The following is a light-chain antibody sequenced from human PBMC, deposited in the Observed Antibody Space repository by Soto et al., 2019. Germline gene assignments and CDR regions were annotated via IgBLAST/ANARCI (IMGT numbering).Light chain of an antibody. CDR1: QSISIG. CDR3: QQRSNWLSIT. CDR2: DAS. V-gene: IGKV3-11*01. Sequence: ELVMTQSPATLSVSPGETATLSCRASQSISIGLAWYRQKPGQAPRLLIYDASTRATGIPARFSGSGSGTDFTLTISSLEPEDFAVYYCQQRSNWLSITFGQGTRLEIK. J-gene: IGKJ5*01.